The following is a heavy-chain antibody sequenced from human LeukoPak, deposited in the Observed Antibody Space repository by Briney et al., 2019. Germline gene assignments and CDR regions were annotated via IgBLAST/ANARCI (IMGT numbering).Heavy chain of an antibody. J-gene: IGHJ4*02. CDR2: VHYSGST. Sequence: PSETLSLTCTVSGGSISSYYWSWIRQPAGKGLEWIGTVHYSGSTYYNPSLNSRVTISVDTSKNHFSLKLSSVTAADTAVYYCARKGRQYSSTVEDYWGQGTLVTVSP. CDR1: GGSISSYY. D-gene: IGHD6-13*01. V-gene: IGHV4-59*05. CDR3: ARKGRQYSSTVEDY.